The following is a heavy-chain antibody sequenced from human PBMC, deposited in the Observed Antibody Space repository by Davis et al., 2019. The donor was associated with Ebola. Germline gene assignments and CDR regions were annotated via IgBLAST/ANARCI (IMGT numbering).Heavy chain of an antibody. V-gene: IGHV5-10-1*01. J-gene: IGHJ5*02. CDR1: GYSFTSYW. CDR3: ARQGIIRGVIKDNWFDP. D-gene: IGHD3-10*01. CDR2: IDPSDSYT. Sequence: KVSCKGSGYSFTSYWISWVRQMPGKGLEWMGRIDPSDSYTNYSPSFQGHVTISADKSISTAYLQWSSLKASDTAMYYCARQGIIRGVIKDNWFDPWGQGTLVTVSS.